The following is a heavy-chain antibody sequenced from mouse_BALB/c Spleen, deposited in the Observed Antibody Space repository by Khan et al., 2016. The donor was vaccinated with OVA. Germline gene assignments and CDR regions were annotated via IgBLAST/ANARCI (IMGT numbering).Heavy chain of an antibody. CDR3: ARSNGKYWFAY. CDR2: INTYTGEP. D-gene: IGHD2-1*01. V-gene: IGHV9-3-1*01. Sequence: QIQLVQSGPELKKPGETVKISCKASGYTFTNYGMNWVKQAPGKGLKWMGWINTYTGEPTYADDFKGRFAFSLETSASTAYLQINNLKNEDTATYVCARSNGKYWFAYWGQGTLVTVSA. J-gene: IGHJ3*01. CDR1: GYTFTNYG.